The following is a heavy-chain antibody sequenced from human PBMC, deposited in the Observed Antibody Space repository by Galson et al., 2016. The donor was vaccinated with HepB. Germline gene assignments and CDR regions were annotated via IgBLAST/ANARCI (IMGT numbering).Heavy chain of an antibody. Sequence: SLRLSCAASGFTFSRYTMNWVRQAPGKGLEWVSSISSSSNYIYYVDSVKGRFTISRDNAKNSLYLQMNSLRAEDTAVYYCARDPALDRTTIFGAVITYGMDVWGQGTTVTVSS. J-gene: IGHJ6*02. CDR2: ISSSSNYI. V-gene: IGHV3-21*01. CDR1: GFTFSRYT. D-gene: IGHD3-3*01. CDR3: ARDPALDRTTIFGAVITYGMDV.